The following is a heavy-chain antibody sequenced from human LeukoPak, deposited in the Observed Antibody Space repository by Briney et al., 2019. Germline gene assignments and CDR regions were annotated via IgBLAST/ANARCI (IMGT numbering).Heavy chain of an antibody. CDR1: GFTFSSYA. CDR3: AKDSSLQAPRWFGEHYYYGMDV. Sequence: PGGSLRLSCAASGFTFSSYAMSWVRQAPGKGLEWVSAISGSGGSTYYADSVKGRFTISRDNSKNTLYLQMNSLRAEDMAVYYCAKDSSLQAPRWFGEHYYYGMDVWGQGTTVTVSS. V-gene: IGHV3-23*01. D-gene: IGHD3-10*01. J-gene: IGHJ6*02. CDR2: ISGSGGST.